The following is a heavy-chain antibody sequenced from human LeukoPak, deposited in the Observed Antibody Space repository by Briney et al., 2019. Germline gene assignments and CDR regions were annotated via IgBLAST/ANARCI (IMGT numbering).Heavy chain of an antibody. D-gene: IGHD6-13*01. CDR1: GGSISSSSYY. V-gene: IGHV4-39*07. Sequence: PSETPSLTCTVSGGSISSSSYYWGWIRQPPGKGLEWIGSIYYSGSTYYNPSLKSRVTISVDTSKNQFSLKLSSVTAADTAVYYCASPATGIAAGDGSLDYWGQGTLVTISS. CDR3: ASPATGIAAGDGSLDY. CDR2: IYYSGST. J-gene: IGHJ4*02.